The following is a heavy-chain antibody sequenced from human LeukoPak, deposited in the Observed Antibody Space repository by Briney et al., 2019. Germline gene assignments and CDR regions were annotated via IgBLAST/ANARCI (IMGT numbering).Heavy chain of an antibody. J-gene: IGHJ4*02. D-gene: IGHD3-22*01. Sequence: GESLRLSCAASGFSFSTYAMNWVRQAPGKGLEWVSSLSGGGGSTYYADSVKGRFTVSRDNSNNTLYLQMNSLTGEDTAVYYCGYYYDSSGYRYWGQGTLVTVSS. CDR1: GFSFSTYA. CDR3: GYYYDSSGYRY. V-gene: IGHV3-23*01. CDR2: LSGGGGST.